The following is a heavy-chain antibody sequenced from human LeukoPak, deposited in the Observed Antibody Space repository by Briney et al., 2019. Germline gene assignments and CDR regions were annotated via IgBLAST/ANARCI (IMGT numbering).Heavy chain of an antibody. CDR1: GGFLMSYY. CDR3: ARGSMVRGFDS. V-gene: IGHV4-4*07. CDR2: TYTSGST. J-gene: IGHJ5*01. D-gene: IGHD3-10*01. Sequence: KPSGTLSLTCSVSGGFLMSYYWTWIRQSAGKGLEFIGRTYTSGSTDYNSSLKSRITLSIDRSKNQFSLKLRSVTAADTAIYYCARGSMVRGFDSWGQGILVTVSS.